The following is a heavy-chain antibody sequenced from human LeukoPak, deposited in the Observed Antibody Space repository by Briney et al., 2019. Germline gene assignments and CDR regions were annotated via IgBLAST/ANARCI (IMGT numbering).Heavy chain of an antibody. CDR1: GGSISSYY. CDR3: ARQPYDYVWGSYRYTYFDY. V-gene: IGHV4-59*08. Sequence: SETLSLTCTVSGGSISSYYWSWIRQPPGKGLEWIGYIYYSGSTNYNPSLKSRVTISVDTSKNQFSLKLSSVTAADTAVYYCARQPYDYVWGSYRYTYFDYWGQGTLVTVSS. CDR2: IYYSGST. D-gene: IGHD3-16*02. J-gene: IGHJ4*02.